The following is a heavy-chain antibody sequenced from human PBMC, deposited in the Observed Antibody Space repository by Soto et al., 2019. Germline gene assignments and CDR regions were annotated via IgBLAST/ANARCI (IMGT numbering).Heavy chain of an antibody. Sequence: ASVKVSCKVSGYTLTELSMHWVRQAPGKGLEWMGGFDPEDGETIYAQKFQGRVTMTEDTSTDTAYMELSSLRSEDTAVYYCATGVDTYCSGGSCYYFDYWGQGTLVTVPS. D-gene: IGHD2-15*01. J-gene: IGHJ4*02. CDR1: GYTLTELS. CDR2: FDPEDGET. V-gene: IGHV1-24*01. CDR3: ATGVDTYCSGGSCYYFDY.